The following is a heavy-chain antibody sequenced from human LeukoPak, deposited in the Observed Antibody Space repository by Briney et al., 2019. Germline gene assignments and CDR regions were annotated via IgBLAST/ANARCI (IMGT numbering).Heavy chain of an antibody. Sequence: SETLSLTCTVFGSSINSVYSWGWIRQPPGKGLEWIGSIYHNGNTYYNSSLKSRVTISVHTSENQFSLKLSSVTAADTAVYYCARVFYYYDSSGYTFLLDYWGQGTLVTVSS. D-gene: IGHD3-22*01. J-gene: IGHJ4*02. CDR1: GSSINSVYS. CDR3: ARVFYYYDSSGYTFLLDY. V-gene: IGHV4-38-2*02. CDR2: IYHNGNT.